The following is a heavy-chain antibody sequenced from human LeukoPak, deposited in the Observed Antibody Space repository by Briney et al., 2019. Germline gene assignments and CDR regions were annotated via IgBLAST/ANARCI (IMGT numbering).Heavy chain of an antibody. D-gene: IGHD1-26*01. CDR2: IYSGGST. CDR3: ARDGGGSYVFDY. CDR1: GFTVSSNY. V-gene: IGHV3-53*01. J-gene: IGHJ4*02. Sequence: GGSLRLSCTASGFTVSSNYMSWVRQAPGKGLEWVSVIYSGGSTYYADSVKGRFTISRDNSKNTLYLQMNSLRAEDTAVYYCARDGGGSYVFDYWGQGTLVTVSS.